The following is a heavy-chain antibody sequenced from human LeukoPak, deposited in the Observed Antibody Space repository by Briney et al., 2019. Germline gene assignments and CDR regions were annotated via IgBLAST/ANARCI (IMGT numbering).Heavy chain of an antibody. J-gene: IGHJ4*02. D-gene: IGHD1-26*01. CDR3: ARAPRRIVGATGKIFDY. V-gene: IGHV3-30-3*01. Sequence: GGSLRLSCAASGFTFSNYPIHWVRQTPGKGLEWVAVISYDGSNKYYADSVKGRFTISRDNSKNTLYLQMNSLRAEDTAVYYCARAPRRIVGATGKIFDYWGQGTLVTVSS. CDR2: ISYDGSNK. CDR1: GFTFSNYP.